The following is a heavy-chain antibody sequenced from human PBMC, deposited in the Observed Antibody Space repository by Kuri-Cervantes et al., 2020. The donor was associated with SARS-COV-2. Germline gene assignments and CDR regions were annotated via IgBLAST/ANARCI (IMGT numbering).Heavy chain of an antibody. CDR1: GGSISSYY. V-gene: IGHV4-39*01. CDR3: ARGQARLRGWFDP. CDR2: IYYSGST. J-gene: IGHJ5*02. D-gene: IGHD6-25*01. Sequence: SETLSLTCTVSGGSISSYYWGWIRQPPGKGLEWIGSIYYSGSTYYNPSLKSRVTISVDTSKNQFSLKLSSVTAADTAVYYCARGQARLRGWFDPWGQGTLVTVSS.